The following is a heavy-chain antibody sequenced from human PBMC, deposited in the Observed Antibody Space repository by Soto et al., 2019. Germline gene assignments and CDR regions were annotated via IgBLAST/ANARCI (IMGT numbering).Heavy chain of an antibody. Sequence: QVQLQESGPGLVKPSETLSLICAVSGGSISRSNWWSWVRQPPGKGLEWIGEIYHSGLTDYNPSLKRRVTMSIDKSKNQFSLNLPSVTAADTAIYYCTRVLGALGNRWYLDLWGRGTLVSVSS. V-gene: IGHV4-4*02. CDR1: GGSISRSNW. J-gene: IGHJ2*01. CDR3: TRVLGALGNRWYLDL. D-gene: IGHD2-15*01. CDR2: IYHSGLT.